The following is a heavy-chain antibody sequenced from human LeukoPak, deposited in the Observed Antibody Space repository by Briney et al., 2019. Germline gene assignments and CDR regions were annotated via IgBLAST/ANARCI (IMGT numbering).Heavy chain of an antibody. CDR1: GRSFSGYY. D-gene: IGHD6-13*01. V-gene: IGHV4-34*01. CDR3: ARRIAAAGMYY. J-gene: IGHJ4*02. CDR2: INHSGST. Sequence: SDTLSLTRALCGRSFSGYYWSCIRQPPGKGLEWIGEINHSGSTNYNPSLKSRVTLSVDTSKNQFSLKLSSVTAADTAVYYCARRIAAAGMYYWGQGTLVTVSS.